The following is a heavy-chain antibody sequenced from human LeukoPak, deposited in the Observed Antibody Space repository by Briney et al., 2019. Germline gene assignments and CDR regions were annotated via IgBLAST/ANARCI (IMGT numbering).Heavy chain of an antibody. CDR1: GYTFTSYG. CDR2: IASYSGNT. V-gene: IGHV1-18*01. D-gene: IGHD3-10*01. J-gene: IGHJ4*02. Sequence: ASVKVSCKASGYTFTSYGISWVRQAPGQGLEWMGWIASYSGNTKYAENLQGRVTMTTDTSTSTAYMELRSLRSDDTAVYYCARGDYYGSLGYFDCWGQGTLVTVSS. CDR3: ARGDYYGSLGYFDC.